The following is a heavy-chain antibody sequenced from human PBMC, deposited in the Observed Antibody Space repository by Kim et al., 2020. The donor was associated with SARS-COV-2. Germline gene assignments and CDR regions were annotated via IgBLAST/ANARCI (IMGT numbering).Heavy chain of an antibody. CDR2: ISYDGSRK. CDR1: AFTFSSHA. CDR3: AKDIKVGDFFYYGMEV. J-gene: IGHJ6*02. V-gene: IGHV3-30*18. Sequence: GGSLRLSCAASAFTFSSHAIHWVRQAPGKGLECVAVISYDGSRKYYAESVKGXLTISRDNSKNTVYLQMNSLRVEDAAVYHCAKDIKVGDFFYYGMEVWGQGTTVT. D-gene: IGHD2-15*01.